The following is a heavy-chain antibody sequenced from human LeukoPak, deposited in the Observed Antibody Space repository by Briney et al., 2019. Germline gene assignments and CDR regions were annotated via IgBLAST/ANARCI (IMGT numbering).Heavy chain of an antibody. V-gene: IGHV4-38-2*02. CDR1: GYFISSGYY. CDR3: ARLIGGYYYYMDV. Sequence: SETLSLTCTVSGYFISSGYYWGWIRQPPGKGLQWIGSIHHSGSTYYNPSLKSRVTISVDTSKNQFSLKLSSVTAADTAVYYCARLIGGYYYYMDVWGKGTTVTISS. CDR2: IHHSGST. D-gene: IGHD3-10*01. J-gene: IGHJ6*03.